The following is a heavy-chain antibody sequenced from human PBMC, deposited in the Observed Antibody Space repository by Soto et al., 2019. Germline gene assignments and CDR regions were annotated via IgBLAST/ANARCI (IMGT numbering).Heavy chain of an antibody. V-gene: IGHV4-39*01. CDR3: ARLGTTFGSRSY. CDR1: GGSISSSSDY. J-gene: IGHJ4*02. CDR2: IYYSGST. Sequence: QLQLQESGPGLVKPSETLSLTCTVSGGSISSSSDYWGWIRQPPGKGLEWIGSIYYSGSTYYNPSLKSRVPISVDTSKNQFSLKLSSVTAADTAVYYCARLGTTFGSRSYWGQGTLVTVSS. D-gene: IGHD3-16*01.